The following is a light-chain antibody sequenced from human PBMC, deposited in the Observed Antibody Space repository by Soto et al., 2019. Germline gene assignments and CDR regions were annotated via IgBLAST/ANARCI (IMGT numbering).Light chain of an antibody. Sequence: EVVVTQSPATLSLSPGERASLSCRTSQNVNSNLAWYQQKPGQAPRLLIYAASTRAAGIPARFSGSGSATELTLTISSLQSEDFAVYYCQQYDDWPPWTFGQGTKVE. V-gene: IGKV3D-15*01. J-gene: IGKJ1*01. CDR2: AAS. CDR3: QQYDDWPPWT. CDR1: QNVNSN.